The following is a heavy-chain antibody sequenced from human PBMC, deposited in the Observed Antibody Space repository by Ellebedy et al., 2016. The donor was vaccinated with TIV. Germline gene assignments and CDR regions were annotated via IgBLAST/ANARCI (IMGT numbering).Heavy chain of an antibody. D-gene: IGHD2-15*01. J-gene: IGHJ3*02. CDR3: AREWYPGDDGFDI. Sequence: AASVKVSCKASGYTFTSYGISWVRQAPGQGLEWMGWISGYNGNTKYAQTLQGRVTMTTDTSTSTAHMELRSLRSDDTAVYFCAREWYPGDDGFDIWGQGTMVTVSS. V-gene: IGHV1-18*04. CDR2: ISGYNGNT. CDR1: GYTFTSYG.